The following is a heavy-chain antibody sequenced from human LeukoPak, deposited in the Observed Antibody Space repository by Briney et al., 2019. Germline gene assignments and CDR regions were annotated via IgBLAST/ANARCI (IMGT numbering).Heavy chain of an antibody. J-gene: IGHJ3*02. CDR2: ISYDESNK. D-gene: IGHD6-13*01. CDR3: AKGRGSWAAFDAFDI. Sequence: PGGSLRLSCAASGFTFSNYGMHWVRQAPGKGLEWVAVISYDESNKYYADSVKGRFTISRDNSKNTLYLQMNSLRAEDTAVYYCAKGRGSWAAFDAFDIWGHGTMVTVSS. CDR1: GFTFSNYG. V-gene: IGHV3-30*18.